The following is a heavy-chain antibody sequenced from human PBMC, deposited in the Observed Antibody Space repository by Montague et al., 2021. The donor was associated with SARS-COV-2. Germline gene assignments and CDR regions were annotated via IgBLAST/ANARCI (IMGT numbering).Heavy chain of an antibody. D-gene: IGHD3-10*01. J-gene: IGHJ5*02. CDR1: GGSIRSSSYY. V-gene: IGHV4-39*07. CDR2: IYYSGST. Sequence: SETLSLTCTVPGGSIRSSSYYWGWIRQPPGKGLECIGSIYYSGSTYYNPSLKSRVTISVDTSKNHFSLKLSSVTAADTAVYYCARDLRRGFDPWGQGTLVTVSS. CDR3: ARDLRRGFDP.